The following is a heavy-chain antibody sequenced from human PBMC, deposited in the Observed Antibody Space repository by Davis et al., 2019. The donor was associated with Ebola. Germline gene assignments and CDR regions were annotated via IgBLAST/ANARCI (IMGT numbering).Heavy chain of an antibody. CDR1: GYTFTTYG. CDR3: ARRDYGDYGAF. D-gene: IGHD4-17*01. V-gene: IGHV1-18*01. Sequence: ASVPVSCQASGYTFTTYGISWVRQAPGQELEWMGWISAFSGNTNYAQKLQGRVTMTADTSTSTAYMELRSLRSDDTAVYYCARRDYGDYGAFWGQGTLVTVSS. CDR2: ISAFSGNT. J-gene: IGHJ4*02.